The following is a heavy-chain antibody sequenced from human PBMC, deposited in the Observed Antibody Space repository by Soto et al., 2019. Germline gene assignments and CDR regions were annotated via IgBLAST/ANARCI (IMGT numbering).Heavy chain of an antibody. Sequence: GGSLRLSCAASGFTFSSYWMHWVRQAPGKGLVWVSRMNEDGGTTDYADSVKGRFTISRDNAKNTLYLQMNSLRVEDTAVYYCADDLAGQADVWGQGTTVTVSS. CDR1: GFTFSSYW. V-gene: IGHV3-74*01. D-gene: IGHD3-16*01. J-gene: IGHJ6*02. CDR3: ADDLAGQADV. CDR2: MNEDGGTT.